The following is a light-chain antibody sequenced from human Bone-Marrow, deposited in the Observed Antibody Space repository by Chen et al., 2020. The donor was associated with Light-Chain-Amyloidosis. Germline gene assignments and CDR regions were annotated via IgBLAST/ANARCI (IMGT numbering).Light chain of an antibody. CDR1: SRDIGTFNY. V-gene: IGLV2-14*01. J-gene: IGLJ2*01. CDR2: EVR. Sequence: QSALTQPASVSGSPGQSITISCTGTSRDIGTFNYVSWYQQHPGKAPQLIIFEVRNRPSGVSDRFSGSKSGNTASLTISGRQPGDEADFYCSSYTSTTTDVIFGGGTKLTVL. CDR3: SSYTSTTTDVI.